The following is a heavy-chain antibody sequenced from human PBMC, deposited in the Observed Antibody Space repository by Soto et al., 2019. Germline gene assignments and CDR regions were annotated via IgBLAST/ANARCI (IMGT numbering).Heavy chain of an antibody. J-gene: IGHJ5*02. CDR3: AREDSRTFDP. D-gene: IGHD6-13*01. Sequence: SETLSLTCGVSGYSISSGYYWGWIRQPPGKGLEWIGGIYHSGSTLYNPSLQSRVTISVDTSKNQFSLKLNSVTAADTAVYYWAREDSRTFDPWGQGTLVTVSS. V-gene: IGHV4-38-2*02. CDR1: GYSISSGYY. CDR2: IYHSGST.